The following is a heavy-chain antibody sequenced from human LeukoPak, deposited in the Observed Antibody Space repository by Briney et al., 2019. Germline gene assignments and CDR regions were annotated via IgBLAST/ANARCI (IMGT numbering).Heavy chain of an antibody. CDR2: INHSGST. Sequence: SQTLSLTCAVSGGSISSGGYSWSWIRQPPGKGLEWIGEINHSGSTNYNPSLKSRVTISVDTSKNQFSLKLSSVTAADTAVYYCARKAVASYYYYYYGMDVWGQGTTVTVSS. CDR1: GGSISSGGYS. J-gene: IGHJ6*02. CDR3: ARKAVASYYYYYYGMDV. D-gene: IGHD6-19*01. V-gene: IGHV4-30-2*01.